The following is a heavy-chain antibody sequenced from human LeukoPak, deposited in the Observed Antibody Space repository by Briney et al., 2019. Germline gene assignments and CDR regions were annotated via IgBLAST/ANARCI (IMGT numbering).Heavy chain of an antibody. CDR3: ARRAGPMIVVVNYSGSAFDI. CDR1: GFTFSSYW. D-gene: IGHD3-22*01. J-gene: IGHJ3*02. Sequence: GGSLRLSCAASGFTFSSYWMSWVRQAPGKGLEWVANIKQDGSEKYYVDSVKGRFTISRDNAKNSLYLQMNSLRAEDTAVYYCARRAGPMIVVVNYSGSAFDIWGQGTMVTVSS. V-gene: IGHV3-7*01. CDR2: IKQDGSEK.